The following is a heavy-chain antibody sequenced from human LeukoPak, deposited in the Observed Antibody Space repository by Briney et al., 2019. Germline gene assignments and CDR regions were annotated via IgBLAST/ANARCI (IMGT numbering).Heavy chain of an antibody. J-gene: IGHJ4*02. CDR2: IYYSGST. Sequence: PSETLSLTCTVSGGSISSYYWSWIRQPPGKGLEWIGYIYYSGSTNYNPSLKSRVTISVDTSKNQFSLKLSSVTAADTAVYYCARVELLGSSGWPFDYWGQGTLVTVPS. CDR1: GGSISSYY. CDR3: ARVELLGSSGWPFDY. V-gene: IGHV4-59*01. D-gene: IGHD6-19*01.